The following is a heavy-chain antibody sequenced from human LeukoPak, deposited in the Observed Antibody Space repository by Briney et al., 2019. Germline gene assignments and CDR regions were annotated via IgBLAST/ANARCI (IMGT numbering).Heavy chain of an antibody. CDR3: VRDYVWGTSNSDY. J-gene: IGHJ4*02. V-gene: IGHV3-7*01. D-gene: IGHD3-16*01. CDR1: GFTFSNSW. Sequence: GGSLRLSCAASGFTFSNSWVSWVRQAPGKGLEWLTNIKEDGSKTYYVDSVKGRFTISRDNAKNSLYLQMNSLRAEDTAVYYCVRDYVWGTSNSDYWGQGTLVTVSS. CDR2: IKEDGSKT.